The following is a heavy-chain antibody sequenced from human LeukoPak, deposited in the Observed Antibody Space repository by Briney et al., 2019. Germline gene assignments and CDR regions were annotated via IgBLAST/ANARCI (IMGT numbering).Heavy chain of an antibody. J-gene: IGHJ6*02. Sequence: GGSLRLSCAVSGFTVSSNYMCWVRQAPGKGLEWVSVIYGGGTRNYADSVKGRFTISRDNSKNTLYLQMNSLRAEDTAVYYCARENFYGMDVWGQGTTVTVSS. CDR3: ARENFYGMDV. V-gene: IGHV3-53*01. CDR1: GFTVSSNY. CDR2: IYGGGTR.